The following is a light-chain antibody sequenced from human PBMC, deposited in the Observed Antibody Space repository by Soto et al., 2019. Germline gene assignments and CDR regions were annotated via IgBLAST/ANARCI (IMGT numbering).Light chain of an antibody. V-gene: IGKV1-5*01. CDR3: QQYNSYLLT. J-gene: IGKJ4*01. Sequence: DIPMTQSPSTLSASVGDRVTITCRASQSISSWLAWYQQKPGKAPKLLIYDASSLESGVPSRFSGSGTRTEFTLTISGQQPDDFATYDCQQYNSYLLTFGGGTKVEIK. CDR1: QSISSW. CDR2: DAS.